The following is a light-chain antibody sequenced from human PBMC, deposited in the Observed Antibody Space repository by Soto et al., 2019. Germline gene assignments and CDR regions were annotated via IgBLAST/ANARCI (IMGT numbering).Light chain of an antibody. Sequence: ETVMTQSPATLSVSPGERAPLSCRARQSVSSNLAWYQQKPGQPPRLLIYDISTRATGIPTRFSGSGSGTEFTLTISSLQSEDFAVYYCQQYNSWPLTFGGGTKVDI. CDR1: QSVSSN. CDR2: DIS. CDR3: QQYNSWPLT. V-gene: IGKV3D-15*01. J-gene: IGKJ4*01.